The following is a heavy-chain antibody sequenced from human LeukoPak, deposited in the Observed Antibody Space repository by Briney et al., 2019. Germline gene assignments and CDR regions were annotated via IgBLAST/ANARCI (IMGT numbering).Heavy chain of an antibody. J-gene: IGHJ4*02. CDR2: IYYSGST. V-gene: IGHV4-39*01. D-gene: IGHD5-24*01. CDR3: ARVDGYSYYFDY. Sequence: SETLSLTCTVSGGSISTSSYYWGWIRQPPGKGLEWIGSIYYSGSTYYNPSLKSRVTISIDTSKNQFSLKLSSVTAADTAVYYCARVDGYSYYFDYWGQGTLVTVSS. CDR1: GGSISTSSYY.